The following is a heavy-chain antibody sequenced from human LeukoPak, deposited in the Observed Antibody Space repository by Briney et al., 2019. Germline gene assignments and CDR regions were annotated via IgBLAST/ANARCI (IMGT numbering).Heavy chain of an antibody. D-gene: IGHD3-22*01. V-gene: IGHV4-4*07. CDR1: GGSFSSYF. CDR3: AREPSKYYYDSSGYYFPRRDAFDI. Sequence: SETLSLTCSVSGGSFSSYFWSWVRQPAGKGLEWIGRIYPSGNTNYNPSLKSRVTLSVDTSKTQFSLRLSSVTAADTAVYYCAREPSKYYYDSSGYYFPRRDAFDIWGQGTMVTVSS. J-gene: IGHJ3*02. CDR2: IYPSGNT.